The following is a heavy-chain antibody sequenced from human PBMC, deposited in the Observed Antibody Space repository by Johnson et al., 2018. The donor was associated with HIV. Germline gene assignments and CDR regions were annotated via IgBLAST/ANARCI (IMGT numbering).Heavy chain of an antibody. V-gene: IGHV3-20*04. CDR1: GFTFSSYA. D-gene: IGHD1-7*01. CDR3: AKDQWYNWNYVSPDAFDI. Sequence: EMQLVESGGGLVQPGVSLRLSCAVSGFTFSSYAMSWVRQAPGKGLEWVSGIDWSGGRTGYADSVKGRFTISRDNAKKLLYLQMNSLRAEDTAVYYCAKDQWYNWNYVSPDAFDIWGQGTMVTVSS. J-gene: IGHJ3*02. CDR2: IDWSGGRT.